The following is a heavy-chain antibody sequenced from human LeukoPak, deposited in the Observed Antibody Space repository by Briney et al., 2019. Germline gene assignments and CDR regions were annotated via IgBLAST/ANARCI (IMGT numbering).Heavy chain of an antibody. V-gene: IGHV3-30*02. CDR1: GFTFNNYL. J-gene: IGHJ4*02. CDR2: IRYDGSNK. D-gene: IGHD3-22*01. CDR3: AKVTLSSSSGYYIPFDY. Sequence: HPGGSLRLSCAASGFTFNNYLMTWVRQAPGKGLEWVAFIRYDGSNKYYADSVKGRFTISRDNSKNTLYLQMNSLRAEDTAVYYCAKVTLSSSSGYYIPFDYWGQGTLVTVSS.